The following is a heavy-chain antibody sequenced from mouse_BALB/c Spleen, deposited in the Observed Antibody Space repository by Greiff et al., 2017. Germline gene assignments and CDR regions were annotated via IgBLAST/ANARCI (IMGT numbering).Heavy chain of an antibody. CDR3: ARDDYYGSSYGFAY. CDR1: GYTFTSYW. D-gene: IGHD1-1*01. J-gene: IGHJ3*01. V-gene: IGHV1-87*01. Sequence: VMLVESGAELARPGASVKLSCKASGYTFTSYWMQWVKQRPGQGLEWIGAIYPGDGDTRYTQKFKGKATLTADKSSSTAYMQLSSLASEDSAVYYCARDDYYGSSYGFAYWGQGTLVTVSA. CDR2: IYPGDGDT.